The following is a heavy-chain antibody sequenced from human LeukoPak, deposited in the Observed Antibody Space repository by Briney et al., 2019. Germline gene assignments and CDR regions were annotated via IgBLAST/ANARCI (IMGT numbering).Heavy chain of an antibody. CDR1: GFTFSSYS. Sequence: PGGSLRLSCAASGFTFSSYSMNWVRQAPGKGLEWVSYISSGSSTIYYADSVKGRFTISRDNAKNSLYLQMNSLRAEDTAVYYCARDWVMDVWGKGTTVTVSS. CDR3: ARDWVMDV. CDR2: ISSGSSTI. D-gene: IGHD3-16*01. J-gene: IGHJ6*03. V-gene: IGHV3-48*01.